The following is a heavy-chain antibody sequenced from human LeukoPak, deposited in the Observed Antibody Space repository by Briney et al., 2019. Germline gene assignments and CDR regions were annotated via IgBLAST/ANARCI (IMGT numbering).Heavy chain of an antibody. CDR1: GGSFSRYY. J-gene: IGHJ6*03. CDR3: ARRGYYYGSGSYYNRYYYYMDV. D-gene: IGHD3-10*01. V-gene: IGHV4-34*01. CDR2: INHSGST. Sequence: PSETLSLTCAVYGGSFSRYYWSWIRQPPGKGREWIGEINHSGSTNYNPSLKSRVTISVDTSKNQFSLKLSSVTAADTAVYYWARRGYYYGSGSYYNRYYYYMDVWGKGTTVTISS.